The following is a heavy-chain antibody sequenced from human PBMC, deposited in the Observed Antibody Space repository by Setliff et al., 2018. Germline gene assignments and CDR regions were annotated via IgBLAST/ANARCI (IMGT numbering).Heavy chain of an antibody. CDR2: IIPIFGTT. CDR1: GYIFNTFG. CDR3: ARERGDIVTTTSYYYYLDV. V-gene: IGHV1-69*05. D-gene: IGHD5-12*01. J-gene: IGHJ6*03. Sequence: ASVKVSCKASGYIFNTFGISWVRRAPGQGLEWMGGIIPIFGTTNYAQRFQGRVTITTDESTSTAYMELSSLRSEDTAVYYCARERGDIVTTTSYYYYLDVWGKGTTVTVSS.